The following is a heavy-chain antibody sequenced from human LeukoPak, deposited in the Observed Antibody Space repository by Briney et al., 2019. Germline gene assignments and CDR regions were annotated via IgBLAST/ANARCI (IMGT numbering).Heavy chain of an antibody. D-gene: IGHD3-10*01. Sequence: SGGSLRLSCAASGFTFSSYGMHWVRQAPGKGLEWVAVIWYDGSNKYYADSVKGRFTISRDNSKNTLYLQMNSLRAEDTAVYYCTRGYGSFDNWGQGTLVIVSS. V-gene: IGHV3-33*01. CDR1: GFTFSSYG. J-gene: IGHJ4*02. CDR3: TRGYGSFDN. CDR2: IWYDGSNK.